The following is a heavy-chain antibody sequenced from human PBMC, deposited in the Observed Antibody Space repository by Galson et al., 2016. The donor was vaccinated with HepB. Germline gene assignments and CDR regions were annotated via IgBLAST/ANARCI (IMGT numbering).Heavy chain of an antibody. V-gene: IGHV1-18*01. J-gene: IGHJ4*02. CDR1: GYTFTSFT. D-gene: IGHD3-22*01. Sequence: SVKVSCKASGYTFTSFTIGWVRQAPGQGLEWMGWITDYNGNTNYAQKLQGRVTMTTDTSTSTACMQLRSLRPADTAVYYCARIGYDNSGYFPDFWGQGTLVTVSS. CDR2: ITDYNGNT. CDR3: ARIGYDNSGYFPDF.